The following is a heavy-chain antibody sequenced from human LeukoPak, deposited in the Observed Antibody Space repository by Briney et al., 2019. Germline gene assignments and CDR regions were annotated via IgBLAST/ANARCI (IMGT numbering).Heavy chain of an antibody. V-gene: IGHV3-64D*06. CDR1: GFTLSSYA. D-gene: IGHD3-9*01. J-gene: IGHJ4*02. CDR3: VKEGPVLRYFDWLPVLDY. CDR2: ISSNGGST. Sequence: GGSLRLSCSASGFTLSSYAMHWVRQAPGKGLEYVSAISSNGGSTYYADSVKGRFTISRDNSKNTLYLQMSSLRAEDTAVYYCVKEGPVLRYFDWLPVLDYWGQGTLVTVSS.